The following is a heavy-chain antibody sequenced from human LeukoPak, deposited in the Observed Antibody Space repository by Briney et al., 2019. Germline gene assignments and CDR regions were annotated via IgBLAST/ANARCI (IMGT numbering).Heavy chain of an antibody. V-gene: IGHV1-2*02. D-gene: IGHD1-26*01. J-gene: IGHJ4*02. CDR1: GYTFTGYH. Sequence: GASVKVSCKASGYTFTGYHVHWVRQAPGQGLEWMGWINPNSGGTNYGRVTMTGDTSISTAYMEMSRLSSDDTAVYFCARGSGSFDYWGQGTLVTVSS. CDR2: INPNSGGT. CDR3: ARGSGSFDY.